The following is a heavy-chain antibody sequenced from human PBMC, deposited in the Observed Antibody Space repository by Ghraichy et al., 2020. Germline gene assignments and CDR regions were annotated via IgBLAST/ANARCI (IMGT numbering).Heavy chain of an antibody. V-gene: IGHV2-5*02. CDR2: VSWDDST. CDR1: GFSLSTNGVG. CDR3: AHFCTGGACYYTSNFFSHDY. Sequence: SGPTLVKPTQTLTLTCTFSGFSLSTNGVGVGWIRQPPGKALEWLALVSWDDSTHYTPSLKSRLTITKDTSKNQVVLTMANMDTVDTATYYCAHFCTGGACYYTSNFFSHDYWCQGTFVTVSS. D-gene: IGHD2-8*02. J-gene: IGHJ4*01.